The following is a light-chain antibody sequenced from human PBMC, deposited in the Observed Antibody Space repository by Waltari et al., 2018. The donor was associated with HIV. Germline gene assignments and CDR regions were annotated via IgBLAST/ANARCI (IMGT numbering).Light chain of an antibody. Sequence: SYELTQPPSASVSPGQTASIPCSGDTLGHNYACWYQQKPGQSPVLVIYQDSKRPSGIPERFSGSNSGNTATLTISGTQAMDEADYYCQAWDSSTAIFGGGTKLTVL. CDR1: TLGHNY. CDR2: QDS. J-gene: IGLJ2*01. V-gene: IGLV3-1*01. CDR3: QAWDSSTAI.